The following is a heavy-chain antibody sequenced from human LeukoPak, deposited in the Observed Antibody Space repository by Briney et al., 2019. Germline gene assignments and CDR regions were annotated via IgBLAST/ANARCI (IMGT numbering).Heavy chain of an antibody. Sequence: ASVKVSCKASGGTFSSLTINWVRQAPGQGLEWMGGIIPIFGRANYAQKFQGRVTITADDSTSTAYTELSSLRSEDTAVYYCADLVYCSSSSCYEPFNQTWGQGTLVTVSP. CDR1: GGTFSSLT. V-gene: IGHV1-69*01. CDR3: ADLVYCSSSSCYEPFNQT. CDR2: IIPIFGRA. D-gene: IGHD2-2*01. J-gene: IGHJ4*02.